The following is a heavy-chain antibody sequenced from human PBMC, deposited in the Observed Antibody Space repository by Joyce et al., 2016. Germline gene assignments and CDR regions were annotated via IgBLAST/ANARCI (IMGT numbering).Heavy chain of an antibody. CDR3: AKGGQWQRVDY. Sequence: EVQLLESGGALVQPGGSLRPSCAASGFTFSTYAMTWVRQTPGKGLGWVSSINSNVANTDYADSVKARFSVSSDKSKNTLYLQMNSLRAEDTAVYYCAKGGQWQRVDYCGQGTLVTVSS. V-gene: IGHV3-23*01. CDR2: INSNVANT. CDR1: GFTFSTYA. D-gene: IGHD6-19*01. J-gene: IGHJ4*02.